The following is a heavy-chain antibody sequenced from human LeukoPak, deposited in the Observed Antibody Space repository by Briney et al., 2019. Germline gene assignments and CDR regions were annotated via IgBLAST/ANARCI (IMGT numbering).Heavy chain of an antibody. CDR1: GYTLTELS. Sequence: GASVKVSCKVSGYTLTELSMHWVRQAPGKGLEWMGGFDPEDGETIYAQKFQGRVTMTEDTSTDTAYMELSSLRSEDTAVYYCARLGLSIFGVVISEQVDYWGQGTLVTVSS. V-gene: IGHV1-24*01. CDR3: ARLGLSIFGVVISEQVDY. J-gene: IGHJ4*02. D-gene: IGHD3-3*01. CDR2: FDPEDGET.